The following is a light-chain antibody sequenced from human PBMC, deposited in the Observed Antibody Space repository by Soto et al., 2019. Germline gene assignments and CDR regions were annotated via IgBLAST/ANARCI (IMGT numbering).Light chain of an antibody. V-gene: IGKV3-20*01. CDR2: GAA. Sequence: EIVLPQSPGTLSLSPGARATLSCRASQSVSSSYLAWYQPKPGQASRLLIYGAASRATGIPDRFSGSGSGTDFTLTISRLEPEDFAVYYCHQYGSSPYTFGQGTKLVIK. J-gene: IGKJ2*01. CDR3: HQYGSSPYT. CDR1: QSVSSSY.